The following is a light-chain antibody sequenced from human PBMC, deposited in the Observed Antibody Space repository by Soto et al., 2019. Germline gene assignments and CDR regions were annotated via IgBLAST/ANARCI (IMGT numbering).Light chain of an antibody. Sequence: EIALTQSPGTLSLSPGERATLSCRASQSVSSSYLAWYQQKPGQAPRLLIYGASSRATGIPDRFSGSGSGTDFTRTISRLEPEDFAVYYCQQYGSAPGTFGQGTKVEIK. CDR1: QSVSSSY. J-gene: IGKJ1*01. CDR2: GAS. CDR3: QQYGSAPGT. V-gene: IGKV3-20*01.